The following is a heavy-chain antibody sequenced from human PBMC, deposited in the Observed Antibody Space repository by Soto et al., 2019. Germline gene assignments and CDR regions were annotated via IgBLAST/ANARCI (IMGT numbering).Heavy chain of an antibody. J-gene: IGHJ4*02. Sequence: QVQLMQSGAEVKKPGASVKVSCKASGDTFTDYYIHWVRQAPGQGLEWMGTVNPSGGHTTYAQHFMGRGTTTTDTSTSTLYMELTSLTSDDTAVYYCARGGRVVVVTAALDYWGQGTLVTVSS. CDR1: GDTFTDYY. V-gene: IGHV1-46*01. CDR2: VNPSGGHT. CDR3: ARGGRVVVVTAALDY. D-gene: IGHD2-21*02.